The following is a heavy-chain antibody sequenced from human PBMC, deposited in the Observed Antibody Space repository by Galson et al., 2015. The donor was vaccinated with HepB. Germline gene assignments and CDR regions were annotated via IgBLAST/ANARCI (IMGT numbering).Heavy chain of an antibody. Sequence: SVKVSCKASGYTLTSYAMHWVRQAPGQRLEWMGWISAYNGNTNYAQKLQGRVTMTTDTSTSTAYMELRSLRPDDTAVYYCARDRDSSSWGRAEYFQHWGQGTLVTVSS. J-gene: IGHJ1*01. V-gene: IGHV1-18*01. CDR3: ARDRDSSSWGRAEYFQH. CDR2: ISAYNGNT. D-gene: IGHD6-13*01. CDR1: GYTLTSYA.